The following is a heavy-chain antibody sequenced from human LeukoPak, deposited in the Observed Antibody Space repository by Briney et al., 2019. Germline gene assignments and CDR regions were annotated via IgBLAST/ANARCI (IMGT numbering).Heavy chain of an antibody. Sequence: RPSETLSLTCTVSGGSISSYYWSWIRQPPGKGLEWIGYIYYSGSTNYNPSLKSRVTISVDTSKNQFSLKLSSVTAADTAVYYCARAYFDWRYYFDYWGQGTLVAVSS. CDR1: GGSISSYY. CDR2: IYYSGST. V-gene: IGHV4-59*01. CDR3: ARAYFDWRYYFDY. D-gene: IGHD3-9*01. J-gene: IGHJ4*02.